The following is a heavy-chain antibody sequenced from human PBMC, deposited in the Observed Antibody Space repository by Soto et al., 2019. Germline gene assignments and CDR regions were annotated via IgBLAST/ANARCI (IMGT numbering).Heavy chain of an antibody. J-gene: IGHJ4*01. V-gene: IGHV4-30-4*01. CDR1: GGSISSGDYY. CDR2: IYYSGST. Sequence: KPSETLSLTCTVSGGSISSGDYYWSWIRQPPGKGLEWIGYIYYSGSTYYNPSLKSRVTISVDTSNNQFSLKLTSVTAADTAVYYCARVHVMVVAGSTFDYWGHGTLVTVSS. CDR3: ARVHVMVVAGSTFDY. D-gene: IGHD6-19*01.